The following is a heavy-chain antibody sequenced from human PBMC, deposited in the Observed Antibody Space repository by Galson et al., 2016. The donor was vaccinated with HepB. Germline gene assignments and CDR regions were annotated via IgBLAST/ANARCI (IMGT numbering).Heavy chain of an antibody. D-gene: IGHD2-21*02. Sequence: SVKVSCKASGYTFTSFGFDWVRQAPGQGLEWMGWINGYNGKTLYAQDFQGRVTMTTGPSTNRAYMELRSLTSDDTAIYYCVRDRGDWVLDFWGQGTLVTVSS. J-gene: IGHJ4*02. CDR1: GYTFTSFG. CDR3: VRDRGDWVLDF. V-gene: IGHV1-18*04. CDR2: INGYNGKT.